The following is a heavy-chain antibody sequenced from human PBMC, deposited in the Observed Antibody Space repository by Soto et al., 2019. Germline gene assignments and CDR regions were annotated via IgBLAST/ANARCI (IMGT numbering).Heavy chain of an antibody. CDR1: GGSIVTGSYC. CDR2: IYYSGNT. V-gene: IGHV4-39*01. J-gene: IGHJ6*02. Sequence: PSETLSLTCTVSGGSIVTGSYCWGWIRQPPGKGLEWLGHIYYSGNTYYPPSLKSRVTISVDTSKNQFSLRLSSVTAADTAVYYCARLPQEYNYYGMDVWGQGTTVTVSS. D-gene: IGHD1-1*01. CDR3: ARLPQEYNYYGMDV.